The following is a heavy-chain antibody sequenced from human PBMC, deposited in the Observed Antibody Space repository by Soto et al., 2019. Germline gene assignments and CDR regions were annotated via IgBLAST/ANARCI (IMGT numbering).Heavy chain of an antibody. Sequence: EVQLLESGGGLEQPGGSLSLSCAASGFTFSNYAMSWVRQAPGKGLEWVSTFTRSGNTYYADSVKGRFTIYRDNSKNTLYLQMDSLRAEDTAVYYCAREFAPGSPNYDYWGLGTLVTVSS. V-gene: IGHV3-23*01. CDR1: GFTFSNYA. J-gene: IGHJ4*02. D-gene: IGHD3-10*01. CDR3: AREFAPGSPNYDY. CDR2: FTRSGNT.